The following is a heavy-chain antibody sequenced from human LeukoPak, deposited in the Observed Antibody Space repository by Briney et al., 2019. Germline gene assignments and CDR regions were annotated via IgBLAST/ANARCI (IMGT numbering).Heavy chain of an antibody. J-gene: IGHJ4*02. V-gene: IGHV3-23*01. D-gene: IGHD1-26*01. Sequence: GESLRLSCEASGFTFTDSAMSWVRQASGRGLEWVSLIIASGGNSYYTDSVKCRFTVSRDSAKNTLHLQMNSLRAEDTAVYYCARDIELSCWGQGTLVTVSS. CDR2: IIASGGNS. CDR1: GFTFTDSA. CDR3: ARDIELSC.